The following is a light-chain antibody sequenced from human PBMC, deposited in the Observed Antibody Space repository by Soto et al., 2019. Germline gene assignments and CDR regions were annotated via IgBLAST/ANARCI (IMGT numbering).Light chain of an antibody. V-gene: IGLV2-14*01. CDR2: DVT. Sequence: QSALTQPASVSGSPGQSITISCTGTSSDVGGYNYVSWYQQHPGKAPKLMIYDVTNRPSGVSNRFSGSKSGNTASLTISGLQAEGEADYYCSSYTTGNTVVFGGGTKLTVL. CDR1: SSDVGGYNY. J-gene: IGLJ2*01. CDR3: SSYTTGNTVV.